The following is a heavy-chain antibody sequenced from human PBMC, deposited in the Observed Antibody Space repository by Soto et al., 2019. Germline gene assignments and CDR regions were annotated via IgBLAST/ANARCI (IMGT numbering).Heavy chain of an antibody. CDR1: GYTFTGYY. V-gene: IGHV1-2*04. Sequence: QVQLVQSGAEVKKPGASVKVSCEASGYTFTGYYMHWVRQAPGQGLEWMGWINPNSGGTNYAQKFQGWVTMTRDTSISTAYMELSRLRSDDTAVYYCARGGSSTSSALWDYYYGMDVWGQGTTVTVSS. CDR3: ARGGSSTSSALWDYYYGMDV. J-gene: IGHJ6*02. D-gene: IGHD2-2*01. CDR2: INPNSGGT.